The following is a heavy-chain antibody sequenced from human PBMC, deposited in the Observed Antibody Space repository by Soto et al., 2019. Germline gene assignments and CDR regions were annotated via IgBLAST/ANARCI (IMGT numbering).Heavy chain of an antibody. D-gene: IGHD2-15*01. CDR2: IYESGST. V-gene: IGHV4-39*01. CDR1: GDSISSGSYF. J-gene: IGHJ5*02. CDR3: RARREVVVDDPTYKWIDP. Sequence: QLQLQESGPGLVKPSETLSLTCTVSGDSISSGSYFWGWIRQPPGKGLEWIGTIYESGSTYYNPSLKSRVTISIDKSKNQSSLSLRSVTAADTAVYYCRARREVVVDDPTYKWIDPWGQGTLVTVSS.